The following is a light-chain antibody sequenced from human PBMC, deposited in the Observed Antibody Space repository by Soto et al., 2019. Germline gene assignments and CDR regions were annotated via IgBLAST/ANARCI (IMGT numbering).Light chain of an antibody. Sequence: DIQVTKSPSTLSASVGNRVTITCRASQSISSWLAWYQQKPGKAPKLLIYDASSLESGVPSRFSGSGSGTEFTLTISSLQPDDFATYYCQQYDSYSHTFGQGT. V-gene: IGKV1-5*01. CDR1: QSISSW. CDR3: QQYDSYSHT. J-gene: IGKJ1*01. CDR2: DAS.